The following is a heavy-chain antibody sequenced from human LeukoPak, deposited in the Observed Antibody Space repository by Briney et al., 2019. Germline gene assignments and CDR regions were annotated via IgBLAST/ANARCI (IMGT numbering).Heavy chain of an antibody. V-gene: IGHV3-21*01. J-gene: IGHJ6*04. Sequence: GGSLRLSCAASGFTFSTYSMNWVRQAPGKGLEWVSSISSRSSYIYYADSVKGRFTISRDTAKTSLYLQMNSLRAEDTAVYYCASECIAATAMDVWGKGTTVTVSS. D-gene: IGHD6-13*01. CDR3: ASECIAATAMDV. CDR1: GFTFSTYS. CDR2: ISSRSSYI.